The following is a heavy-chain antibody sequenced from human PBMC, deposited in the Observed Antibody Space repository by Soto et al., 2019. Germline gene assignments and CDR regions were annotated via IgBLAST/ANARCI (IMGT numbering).Heavy chain of an antibody. V-gene: IGHV3-23*01. J-gene: IGHJ4*02. CDR3: AKDRAVVTYRFDD. Sequence: EVQLLESGGGLVQPGGSLRLSCAASGLTFSSYAMSWVRQAPGKGLEWVSAISGSGGSTYYADSVKGRFTISRDNSKNTLDLQMNSLRAEDTAVYYCAKDRAVVTYRFDDWGQGTLVTVSS. CDR2: ISGSGGST. D-gene: IGHD2-21*02. CDR1: GLTFSSYA.